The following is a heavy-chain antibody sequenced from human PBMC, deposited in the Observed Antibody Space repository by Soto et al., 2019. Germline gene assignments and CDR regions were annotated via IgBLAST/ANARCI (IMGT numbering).Heavy chain of an antibody. CDR1: GFTFTSSA. Sequence: QMQLVQSGPEVKKPGTSVKVSCKASGFTFTSSAVQWVRQARGQLLEWIGWIVVGSGNTNYAQKFQERVTITRDMSTSTAYMELSSLRSEDTAVYYCAALPYDYVWGSYSYFDYWGQGTLVTVSS. J-gene: IGHJ4*02. V-gene: IGHV1-58*01. CDR3: AALPYDYVWGSYSYFDY. CDR2: IVVGSGNT. D-gene: IGHD3-16*01.